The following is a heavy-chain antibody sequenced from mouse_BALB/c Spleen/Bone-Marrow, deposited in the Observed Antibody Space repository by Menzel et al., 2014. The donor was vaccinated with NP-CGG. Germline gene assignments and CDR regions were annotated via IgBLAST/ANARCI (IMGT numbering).Heavy chain of an antibody. Sequence: QVQLQQSGAELVKPGASVKLSCRGSGYTFTNYFVYWVKQRPGQGLEWIGEINPSNDTPNFNEKFKSKATLTVDKSSSTAYIQLSSLTSEDSAVYYCTRSGYYGFGLYFDFWGAGTTVTVSS. CDR2: INPSNDTP. J-gene: IGHJ1*01. D-gene: IGHD1-2*01. V-gene: IGHV1S81*02. CDR1: GYTFTNYF. CDR3: TRSGYYGFGLYFDF.